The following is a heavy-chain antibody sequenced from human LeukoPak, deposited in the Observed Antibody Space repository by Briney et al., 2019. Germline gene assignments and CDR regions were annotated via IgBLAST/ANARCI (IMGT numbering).Heavy chain of an antibody. D-gene: IGHD3-3*01. CDR2: IYPGDSDT. Sequence: GESLRISCKGSGYTFSSYWIGWVRQMPGKGLEWMGIIYPGDSDTRYSPPLQGQVTISVDTSIGTAYLQWSSLKASDTAIYYCARQNDFRLDYWGQGTLVTVSS. CDR3: ARQNDFRLDY. CDR1: GYTFSSYW. J-gene: IGHJ4*01. V-gene: IGHV5-51*01.